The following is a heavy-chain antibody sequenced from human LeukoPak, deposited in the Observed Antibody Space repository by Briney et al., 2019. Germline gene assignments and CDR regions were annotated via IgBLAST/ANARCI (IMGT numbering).Heavy chain of an antibody. J-gene: IGHJ4*02. D-gene: IGHD2-2*01. CDR3: ARAPDMPAARGFDY. CDR1: GFTFSTYN. V-gene: IGHV3-48*01. CDR2: LSSSSSTV. Sequence: GGSLRLSCAASGFTFSTYNMIWVRQAPGKGLEWVSYLSSSSSTVYYADSVKGRFTISRDNSKNTLYLQMNSLRAEDTAVYYCARAPDMPAARGFDYWGQGTLVTVSS.